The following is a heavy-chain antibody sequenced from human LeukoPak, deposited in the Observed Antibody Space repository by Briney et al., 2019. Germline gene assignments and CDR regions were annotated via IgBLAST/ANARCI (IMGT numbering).Heavy chain of an antibody. CDR3: ARGNGVEMATIPTYYFDY. Sequence: PGGSLRLSCAASGFTFSSYAMHWVRQAPGKGLEWVAVISYDGSNKYYADSVRGRFTISRDNSKNTLYLQMNSLRAEDTAVYYCARGNGVEMATIPTYYFDYWGQGTLVTVSS. D-gene: IGHD5-24*01. CDR2: ISYDGSNK. CDR1: GFTFSSYA. V-gene: IGHV3-30-3*01. J-gene: IGHJ4*02.